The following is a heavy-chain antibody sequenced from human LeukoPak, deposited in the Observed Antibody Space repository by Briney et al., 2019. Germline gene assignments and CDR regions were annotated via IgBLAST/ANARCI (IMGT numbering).Heavy chain of an antibody. CDR3: ARAVDTAMVMDAFDI. D-gene: IGHD5-18*01. CDR2: IYSGGST. CDR1: GFTVSSNY. V-gene: IGHV3-66*02. J-gene: IGHJ3*02. Sequence: GGSLRLSCAASGFTVSSNYMSWVRQAPGKGLEWVSVIYSGGSTYYADPVKGRFTISRDNSKNTLYLQMNSLRAEDTAVYYCARAVDTAMVMDAFDIWGQGTMVTVSS.